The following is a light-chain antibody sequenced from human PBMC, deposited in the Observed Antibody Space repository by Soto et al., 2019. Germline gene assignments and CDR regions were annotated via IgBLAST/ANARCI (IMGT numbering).Light chain of an antibody. V-gene: IGKV1-5*01. Sequence: DIQITHSPSILSASVVDRVTITFLASQSIRSWLAWYQQKPGKAPKLLIYDASSLESGVPSKFSGSGSGTEFTLTISSLQPDDFATYYCQKYNSYSWKFGQGTKVDIK. CDR2: DAS. CDR1: QSIRSW. J-gene: IGKJ1*01. CDR3: QKYNSYSWK.